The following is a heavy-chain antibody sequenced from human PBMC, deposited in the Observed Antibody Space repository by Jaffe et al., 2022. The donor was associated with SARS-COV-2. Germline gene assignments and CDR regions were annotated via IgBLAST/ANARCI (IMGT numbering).Heavy chain of an antibody. D-gene: IGHD6-19*01. V-gene: IGHV2-26*01. CDR3: ARMRIAQQWLVQRYYYYGMDV. CDR1: GFSLSNARMG. Sequence: QVTLKESGPVLVKPTETLTLTCTVSGFSLSNARMGVSWIRQPPGKALEWLAHIFSNDEKSYSTSLKSRLTISKDTSKSQVVLTMTNMDPVDTATYYCARMRIAQQWLVQRYYYYGMDVWGQGTTVTVSS. J-gene: IGHJ6*02. CDR2: IFSNDEK.